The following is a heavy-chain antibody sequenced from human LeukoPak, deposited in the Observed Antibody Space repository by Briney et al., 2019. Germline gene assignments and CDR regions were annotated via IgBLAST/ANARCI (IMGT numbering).Heavy chain of an antibody. D-gene: IGHD1-26*01. CDR3: AREKSSGSSNY. J-gene: IGHJ4*02. Sequence: GGSLTLSCAASGFTFSDYYMSWIRQAPGKGLEWVSYISSSSSYTNYADSVKGRFTISRDNAKNSLYLQMNSLRAEDTAVYYCAREKSSGSSNYWGQGTLVTVSS. CDR2: ISSSSSYT. V-gene: IGHV3-11*06. CDR1: GFTFSDYY.